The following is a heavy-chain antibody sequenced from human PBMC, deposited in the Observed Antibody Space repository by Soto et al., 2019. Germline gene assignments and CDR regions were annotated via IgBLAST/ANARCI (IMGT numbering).Heavy chain of an antibody. V-gene: IGHV4-59*08. CDR1: GGSISNYY. CDR2: IYYSGNT. J-gene: IGHJ3*01. Sequence: QVQLQESGPGLVKPSETLSLTCTFSGGSISNYYWSWIRQPPGKGLEWIGYIYYSGNTNYNPSLKGRVTLSVDTSKNQFSLKLSSVTAADTAVYYCARPQGTSSWGAFDLWGQGTMVTVSS. CDR3: ARPQGTSSWGAFDL. D-gene: IGHD2-2*01.